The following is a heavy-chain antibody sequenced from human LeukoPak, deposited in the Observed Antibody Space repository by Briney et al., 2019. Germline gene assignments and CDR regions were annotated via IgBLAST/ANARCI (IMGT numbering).Heavy chain of an antibody. J-gene: IGHJ4*02. CDR2: IYTSGST. V-gene: IGHV4-4*07. D-gene: IGHD3-22*01. CDR3: AGTYYHDSSGYRTDFDY. Sequence: SETLSLTCTVSGGSISSYYWSWIRQPAGKGLEWIGRIYTSGSTNYNPSLKSRVTMSVDTSKNQFSLKLSSVTAADTAVYYCAGTYYHDSSGYRTDFDYWGQGTLVTVSS. CDR1: GGSISSYY.